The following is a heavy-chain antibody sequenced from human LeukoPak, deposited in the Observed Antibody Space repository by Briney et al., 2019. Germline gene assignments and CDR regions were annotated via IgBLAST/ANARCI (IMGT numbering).Heavy chain of an antibody. D-gene: IGHD2-15*01. V-gene: IGHV4-31*03. Sequence: SETLSLTCTVSGGSISSGGHYWSWIRQHPGKGLEWIGYIYYSGSTYYNPSLKSRVTISVDTSKNQFSLKLSSVTAADTAVYYCARDRAMGLGYCSGGSCQRAFDIWGQGTMVTVSS. CDR3: ARDRAMGLGYCSGGSCQRAFDI. CDR1: GGSISSGGHY. CDR2: IYYSGST. J-gene: IGHJ3*02.